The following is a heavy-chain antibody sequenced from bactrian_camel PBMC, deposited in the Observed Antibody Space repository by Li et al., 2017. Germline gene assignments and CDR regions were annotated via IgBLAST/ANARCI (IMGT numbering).Heavy chain of an antibody. D-gene: IGHD6*01. V-gene: IGHV3-2*01. Sequence: HVQLVESGGGLVQPGGSLRLPCAASGFTLSSAYMSWVRQAPGKGLEWVSTIYFDDVKTNYADSVKGRLTISRDNAENTLYLQMNALKTEDTAVYYCATDDASSSDGGSFKYWGQGTQVTVS. CDR1: GFTLSSAY. CDR2: IYFDDVKT. CDR3: ATDDASSSDGGSFKY. J-gene: IGHJ4*01.